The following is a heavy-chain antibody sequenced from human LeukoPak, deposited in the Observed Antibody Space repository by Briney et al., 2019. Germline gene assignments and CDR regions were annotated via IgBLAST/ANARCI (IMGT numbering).Heavy chain of an antibody. Sequence: PGGSLRLSCAASGFTFSSYSMNWVRQAPGKGLEWVSSISSSSSYIYYADSVKGRFTISRDNAKNSLYLQMNSLRAEDTAVYYCARDRGYSYGFDYWGQGTQVTVSS. CDR2: ISSSSSYI. J-gene: IGHJ4*02. CDR3: ARDRGYSYGFDY. D-gene: IGHD5-18*01. CDR1: GFTFSSYS. V-gene: IGHV3-21*01.